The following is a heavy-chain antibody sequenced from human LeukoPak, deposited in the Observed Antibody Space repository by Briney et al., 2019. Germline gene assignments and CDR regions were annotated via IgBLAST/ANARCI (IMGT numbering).Heavy chain of an antibody. D-gene: IGHD3-22*01. CDR1: GGSVSSSNYY. CDR2: IYYSGST. Sequence: SETLSLTCTVSGGSVSSSNYYWGWIRQPPGKGLEWIGIIYYSGSTYYNPSLKSRVTISIDTSKNQFSLKLSSVTAADTAVYYCAREGITMIPYYYYYMDVWGKGTTVTVSS. V-gene: IGHV4-39*07. CDR3: AREGITMIPYYYYYMDV. J-gene: IGHJ6*03.